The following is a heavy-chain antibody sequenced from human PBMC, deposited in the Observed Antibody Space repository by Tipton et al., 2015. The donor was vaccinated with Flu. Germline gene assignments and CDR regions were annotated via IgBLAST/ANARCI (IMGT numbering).Heavy chain of an antibody. V-gene: IGHV4-38-2*01. CDR2: IFHSGNS. CDR1: GYSIRSSNYY. D-gene: IGHD4-11*01. CDR3: AGRDYSNYVSEPKNWFDS. J-gene: IGHJ5*01. Sequence: TLSLTCAVSGYSIRSSNYYWGWIRQPPGKGLEWIGNIFHSGNSYHNPSLKSRVTMSVETSKNQFSLKLSSVTAADTAVYYCAGRDYSNYVSEPKNWFDSWGQGVLVIVSS.